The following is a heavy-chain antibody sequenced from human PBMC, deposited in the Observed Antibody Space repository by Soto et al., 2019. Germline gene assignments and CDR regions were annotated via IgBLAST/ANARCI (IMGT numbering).Heavy chain of an antibody. V-gene: IGHV4-4*07. CDR1: GGAISSYY. Sequence: PSETLSLTCSVPGGAISSYYCGWVRQPAGKGLEWIGRVFSSGSTNYNASLKSRVSMSIDTSKNEVSLTLRSVTAADTAVYYCARVAFSYFGMDVWGPGTTVTVSS. CDR3: ARVAFSYFGMDV. J-gene: IGHJ6*02. CDR2: VFSSGST. D-gene: IGHD3-3*02.